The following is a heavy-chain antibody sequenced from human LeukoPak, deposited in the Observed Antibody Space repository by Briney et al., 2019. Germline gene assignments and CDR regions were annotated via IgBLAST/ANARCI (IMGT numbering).Heavy chain of an antibody. CDR2: IYTSGST. V-gene: IGHV4-61*02. D-gene: IGHD3-22*01. CDR3: AREATYYYDSSGYSDPFGY. J-gene: IGHJ4*02. Sequence: SETLSLTCTVSGGSISDSSHYWGWIRQPPGKGLEWIGRIYTSGSTNYNPSLKSRVTISVDTSKNQFSLKLSSVTAADTAVYYCAREATYYYDSSGYSDPFGYWGQGTLVTVSS. CDR1: GGSISDSSHY.